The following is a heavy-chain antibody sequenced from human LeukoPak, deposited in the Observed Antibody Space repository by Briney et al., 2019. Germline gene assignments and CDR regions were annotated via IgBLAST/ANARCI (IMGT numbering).Heavy chain of an antibody. D-gene: IGHD4-17*01. V-gene: IGHV3-49*03. CDR2: IRSKAYGGTT. CDR1: GFTFGDYA. J-gene: IGHJ4*02. Sequence: GGSLRLSCTASGFTFGDYAMSWFRQAPGKGLEWVGFIRSKAYGGTTEYAASVKGRFTISSDDSKSIAYLQMNSLKTEDTAVYYCTRSDRYGDYPDYWGQGTLVTVSS. CDR3: TRSDRYGDYPDY.